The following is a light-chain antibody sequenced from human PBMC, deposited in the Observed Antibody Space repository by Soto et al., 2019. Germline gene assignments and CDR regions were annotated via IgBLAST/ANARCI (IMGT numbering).Light chain of an antibody. V-gene: IGKV3-20*01. Sequence: EIVLTQSPSTLSLSPWERATLSCRASQSVSSSYFAWYQQKPGQAPRLLIYGASRRATGIPDRFSGSGYGTDFTLTSSRLEPEDFAVYYFQQYGSSPLTFGPVNKVDI. CDR3: QQYGSSPLT. CDR1: QSVSSSY. CDR2: GAS. J-gene: IGKJ3*01.